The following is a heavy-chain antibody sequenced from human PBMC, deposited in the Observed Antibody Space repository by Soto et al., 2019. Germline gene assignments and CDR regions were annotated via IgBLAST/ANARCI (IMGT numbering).Heavy chain of an antibody. D-gene: IGHD6-19*01. V-gene: IGHV1-18*01. J-gene: IGHJ1*01. CDR2: ISAYSGNT. CDR1: GYTFTSYG. CDR3: ARDRAGKEPHRCSL. Sequence: QVQLVQSGAEVKKPGASVKVSCKASGYTFTSYGISWLRQAPGQGLEWMGWISAYSGNTNYAQKLQDRVAMTTDTFXSTAYMGLRSLRSDDTAVYYCARDRAGKEPHRCSLWGQGTLVTVSS.